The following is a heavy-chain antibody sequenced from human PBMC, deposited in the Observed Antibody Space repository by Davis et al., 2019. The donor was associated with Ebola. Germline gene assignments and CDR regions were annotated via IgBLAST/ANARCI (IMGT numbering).Heavy chain of an antibody. CDR2: IKEDGGEN. D-gene: IGHD6-13*01. CDR1: GFTLNNAW. V-gene: IGHV3-7*03. J-gene: IGHJ5*02. CDR3: ARDRYSSS. Sequence: GESLKISCVASGFTLNNAWMSWVRQAPGKGLEWVANIKEDGGENYYVDSVKGRFTISRDNAKNSLYLQMNSLRVDDTAVYYCARDRYSSSWGQGTLVTVSS.